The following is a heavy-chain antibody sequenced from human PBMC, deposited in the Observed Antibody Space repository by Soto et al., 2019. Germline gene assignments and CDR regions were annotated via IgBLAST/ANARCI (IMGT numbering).Heavy chain of an antibody. CDR3: ARRSSSWYFDY. D-gene: IGHD6-13*01. CDR1: GFTFSSYA. J-gene: IGHJ4*02. V-gene: IGHV3-23*01. Sequence: EVQLLESGGGLVQPGGSLRLSCAASGFTFSSYAMNWVRQAPGKGLEWVSVISGSDGSTYYADSVKGRFTISRDNSKNALNLQRHGRRAEDTAVYYCARRSSSWYFDYWGQGTLVTVSS. CDR2: ISGSDGST.